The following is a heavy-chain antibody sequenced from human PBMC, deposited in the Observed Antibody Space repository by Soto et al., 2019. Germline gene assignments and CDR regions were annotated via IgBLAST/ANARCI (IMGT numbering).Heavy chain of an antibody. CDR3: GRDQGKDYSAMVTSDALDI. D-gene: IGHD5-18*01. Sequence: LRLSCEASGFTFSSYWMHWVRQVPGKGLEWVSRVNGDGRSTSYADSVKGRFTVSRDNAKNTLYLQMNSLRAEDTAVYYCGRDQGKDYSAMVTSDALDIWGQGTRVTVSS. J-gene: IGHJ3*02. CDR1: GFTFSSYW. V-gene: IGHV3-74*01. CDR2: VNGDGRST.